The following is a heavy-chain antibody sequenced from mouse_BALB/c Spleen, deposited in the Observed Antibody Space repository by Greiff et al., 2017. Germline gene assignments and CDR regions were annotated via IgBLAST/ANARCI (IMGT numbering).Heavy chain of an antibody. D-gene: IGHD2-14*01. CDR2: IYPGDGDT. Sequence: QVQLKQSGPELVKPGASVKISCKASGYAFSSSWMNWVKQRPGQGLEWIGRIYPGDGDTNYNGKFKGKATLTADKSSSTAYMQLSSLTSVDSAVYFCARGVRSWYFDVWGAGTTVTVSS. V-gene: IGHV1-82*01. J-gene: IGHJ1*01. CDR1: GYAFSSSW. CDR3: ARGVRSWYFDV.